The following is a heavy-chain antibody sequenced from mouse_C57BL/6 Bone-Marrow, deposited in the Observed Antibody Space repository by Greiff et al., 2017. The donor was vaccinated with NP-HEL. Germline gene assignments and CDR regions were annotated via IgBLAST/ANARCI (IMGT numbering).Heavy chain of an antibody. V-gene: IGHV1-82*01. J-gene: IGHJ3*01. Sequence: VKLMESGPELVKPGASVKISCKASGYAFSSSWMNWVKQRPGKGLEWIGRIYPGDGDTNYNGKFKGKATLTADKSSSTAYMQLSSLTSEDSAVYFCARGYYGSLFAYWGQGTLVTVSA. CDR1: GYAFSSSW. CDR3: ARGYYGSLFAY. CDR2: IYPGDGDT. D-gene: IGHD1-1*01.